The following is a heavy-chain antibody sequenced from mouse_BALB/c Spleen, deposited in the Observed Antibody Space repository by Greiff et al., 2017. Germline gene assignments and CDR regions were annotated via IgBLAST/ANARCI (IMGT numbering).Heavy chain of an antibody. CDR2: ISSGGGST. CDR3: ARHGDYDRGYAMDY. V-gene: IGHV5-12-1*01. Sequence: DVQLVESGGGLVKPGGSLKLSCAASGFAFSSYDMSWVRQTPEKRLEWVAYISSGGGSTYYPDTVKGRFTISRDNAKNTLYLQMSSLKSEDTAMYYCARHGDYDRGYAMDYWGQGTSVTVSS. D-gene: IGHD2-4*01. CDR1: GFAFSSYD. J-gene: IGHJ4*01.